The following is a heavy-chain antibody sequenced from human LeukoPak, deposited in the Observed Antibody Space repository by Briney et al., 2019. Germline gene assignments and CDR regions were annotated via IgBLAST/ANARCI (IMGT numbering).Heavy chain of an antibody. V-gene: IGHV3-43*02. Sequence: PGGSLRLSCAASGFTFDDYAMHWVRQAPGKGLEWVCLISGDGGSTYYADFVKGRFTISRDNSKNSLYLQMNSLSTEDTALYYCAKDMVPGKFPYYYYYYGMDVWGQGTTVTVSS. J-gene: IGHJ6*02. D-gene: IGHD3-10*01. CDR1: GFTFDDYA. CDR3: AKDMVPGKFPYYYYYYGMDV. CDR2: ISGDGGST.